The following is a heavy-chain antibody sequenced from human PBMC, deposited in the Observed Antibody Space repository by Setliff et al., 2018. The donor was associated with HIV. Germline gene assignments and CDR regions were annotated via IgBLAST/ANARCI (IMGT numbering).Heavy chain of an antibody. V-gene: IGHV4-61*02. CDR2: IYSSGKT. Sequence: PSETLSLTCTVSGGSFRSSRYYWSWIRQPAGRPLEWIGRIYSSGKTNYSPSLNSRVSMSIDTSKNQFPLKLSSVTAADTAVYYCARQWVGYYNFWSGYYKGWFDPWGQGTLVTSPQ. CDR1: GGSFRSSRYY. CDR3: ARQWVGYYNFWSGYYKGWFDP. J-gene: IGHJ5*02. D-gene: IGHD3-3*01.